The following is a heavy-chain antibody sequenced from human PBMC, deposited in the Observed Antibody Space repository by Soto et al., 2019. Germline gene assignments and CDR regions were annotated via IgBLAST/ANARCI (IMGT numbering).Heavy chain of an antibody. CDR2: IWYDGSKK. CDR1: GFTFSIYG. J-gene: IGHJ4*02. CDR3: ARGGVGSGWYEQVVDY. Sequence: QVQLVESGGGVVQPGRSLRLSCAASGFTFSIYGMHWVRQAPGKGLEWVAVIWYDGSKKYYADSVEGRFTISRDNSQNTLDLQVASVRAEGTAVYYCARGGVGSGWYEQVVDYWGQGTLVTVSS. V-gene: IGHV3-33*01. D-gene: IGHD6-19*01.